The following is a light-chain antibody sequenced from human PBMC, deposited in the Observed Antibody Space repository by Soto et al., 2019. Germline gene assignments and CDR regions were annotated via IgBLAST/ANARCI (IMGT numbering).Light chain of an antibody. V-gene: IGKV3-11*01. CDR2: DVS. Sequence: EIVLTQSPATLSLSPWERATLSCRASQSVSSYLAWYQQKPGQAPRLLIYDVSNRATGIPARFSGSGSGTDFTLTISSLEPEDFAVYYCQQRSNWPPTWTFGQGTKVDIK. CDR3: QQRSNWPPTWT. J-gene: IGKJ1*01. CDR1: QSVSSY.